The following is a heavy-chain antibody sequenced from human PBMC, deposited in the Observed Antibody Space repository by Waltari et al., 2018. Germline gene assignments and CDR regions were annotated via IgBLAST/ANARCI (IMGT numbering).Heavy chain of an antibody. J-gene: IGHJ4*02. V-gene: IGHV3-48*03. CDR3: ARGEGGANEY. CDR2: ISSGASTI. CDR1: GFTFRNYE. D-gene: IGHD1-26*01. Sequence: EVQLVESGGGLVQPGGSLRLFCAASGFTFRNYEMNWVRKAPGKGLGWVSYISSGASTIYYTDSVKGRFTISRDNAKNSVYLQMNSLRAEDTAVYYCARGEGGANEYWGQGTLVTVSS.